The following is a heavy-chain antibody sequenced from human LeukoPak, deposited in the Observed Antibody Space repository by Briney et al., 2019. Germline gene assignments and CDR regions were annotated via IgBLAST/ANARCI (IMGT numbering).Heavy chain of an antibody. J-gene: IGHJ4*02. CDR2: ISGNGGRI. CDR3: AERDYSDSNSYSPLFAN. D-gene: IGHD3-22*01. CDR1: GFTFSNFA. Sequence: PGVSLRLSCAASGFTFSNFAMSWVRQAPEKGLECVSGISGNGGRIYYADSVKGRFTISRDNSKNTLYLQMNSLRADDTAVYYCAERDYSDSNSYSPLFANWGLGTLVTVSS. V-gene: IGHV3-23*01.